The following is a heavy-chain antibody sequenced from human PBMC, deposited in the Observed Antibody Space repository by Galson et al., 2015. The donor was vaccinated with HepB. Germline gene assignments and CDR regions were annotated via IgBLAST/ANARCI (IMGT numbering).Heavy chain of an antibody. J-gene: IGHJ4*02. Sequence: SLRLSCAASGFTFSSYGMHWVRQAPGKGLEWVAVISYDGSNKYYADSVKGRFTISRDNSKNTLYLQMNSLRAEDTAVYYCAKRIAAAGFDYWGQGTLVTVSS. D-gene: IGHD6-13*01. CDR1: GFTFSSYG. CDR3: AKRIAAAGFDY. V-gene: IGHV3-30*18. CDR2: ISYDGSNK.